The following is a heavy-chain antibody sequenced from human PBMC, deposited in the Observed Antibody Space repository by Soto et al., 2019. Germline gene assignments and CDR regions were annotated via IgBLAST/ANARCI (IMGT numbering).Heavy chain of an antibody. V-gene: IGHV6-1*01. CDR2: TYYRSKWYN. J-gene: IGHJ6*02. CDR1: GDSVSSNSAA. D-gene: IGHD2-15*01. Sequence: PSQTLSLTCAISGDSVSSNSAAWNWIRQSPSRGLEWLGRTYYRSKWYNDYAVSVKSRITINPDTSKNQFSLQLNSVTPEDTAMYYCARDRYCSGGSCHSPYYYYGMDVWGQGTTVTVSS. CDR3: ARDRYCSGGSCHSPYYYYGMDV.